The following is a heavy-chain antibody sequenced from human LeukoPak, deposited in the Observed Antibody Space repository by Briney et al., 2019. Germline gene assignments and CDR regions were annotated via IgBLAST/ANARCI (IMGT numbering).Heavy chain of an antibody. CDR2: IIPIFGTA. J-gene: IGHJ4*02. V-gene: IGHV1-69*01. D-gene: IGHD1/OR15-1a*01. Sequence: ASVKGSCKASGDTFSSYAISWVRQAPGQGLEWMGGIIPIFGTANYAQKFQGRVTITADESTSTAYMELSSLRSEDTAVYYCASTRYGNNHKFDYWGQGTLVTVSS. CDR1: GDTFSSYA. CDR3: ASTRYGNNHKFDY.